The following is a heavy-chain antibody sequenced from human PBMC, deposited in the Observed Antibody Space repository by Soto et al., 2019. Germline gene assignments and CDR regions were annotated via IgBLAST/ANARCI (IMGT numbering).Heavy chain of an antibody. CDR1: GYSFTSYW. Sequence: PGESLKISCKGSGYSFTSYWIGWVRQMPGKGLEWMGIIYPGDSDTRYSPSFQGQVTISADKSISTAYLQWSSLKASDTAMYYCARSLGYCSSTSCQYYYYGMDVWGQGTTVTVSS. CDR2: IYPGDSDT. D-gene: IGHD2-2*01. CDR3: ARSLGYCSSTSCQYYYYGMDV. V-gene: IGHV5-51*01. J-gene: IGHJ6*02.